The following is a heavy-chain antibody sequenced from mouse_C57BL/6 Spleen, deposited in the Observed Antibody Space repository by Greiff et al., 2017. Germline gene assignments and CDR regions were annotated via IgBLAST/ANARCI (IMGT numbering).Heavy chain of an antibody. Sequence: EVQLQQSGAELVRPGASVKLSCTASGFNIKDYYMHWVKQRPEQGLEWIGTIDPEDGDTEYAPKFQGKATMTADTSSNTAYLQLSSLTSEDTAVYYCTPYCSSRNGYWGQGTTLTVSS. J-gene: IGHJ2*01. CDR3: TPYCSSRNGY. D-gene: IGHD1-1*01. V-gene: IGHV14-1*01. CDR1: GFNIKDYY. CDR2: IDPEDGDT.